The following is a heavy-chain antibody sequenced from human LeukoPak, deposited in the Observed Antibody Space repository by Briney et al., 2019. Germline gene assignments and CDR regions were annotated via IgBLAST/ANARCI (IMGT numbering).Heavy chain of an antibody. V-gene: IGHV3-21*01. Sequence: GGSLRLSCAASAFTFSTYSMNWVRQAPGKGLEWVSSISSSSSSIYYADSVKGRFTISRDNAKNPLYLQMNSLRAEDTAVYYCAKSGGAAASGLGYWGQGTLVTVSS. CDR1: AFTFSTYS. CDR2: ISSSSSSI. D-gene: IGHD6-13*01. J-gene: IGHJ4*02. CDR3: AKSGGAAASGLGY.